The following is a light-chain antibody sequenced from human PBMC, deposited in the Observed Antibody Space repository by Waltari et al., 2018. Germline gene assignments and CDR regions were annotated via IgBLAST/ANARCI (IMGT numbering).Light chain of an antibody. CDR1: QAISSW. CDR3: QQFDTFPLT. Sequence: DIQMTQSPSSVSASVGDRVTITCRASQAISSWLAWYQQKPGKAPKLLIYAASSLQSWVPSRFSGSGFGTDFTLTISSLQPEDFATYFCQQFDTFPLTFGQGTQV. CDR2: AAS. V-gene: IGKV1-12*01. J-gene: IGKJ1*01.